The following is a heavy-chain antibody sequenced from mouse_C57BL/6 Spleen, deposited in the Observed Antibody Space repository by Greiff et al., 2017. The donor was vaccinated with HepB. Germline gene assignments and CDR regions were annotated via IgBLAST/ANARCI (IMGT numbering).Heavy chain of an antibody. J-gene: IGHJ4*01. V-gene: IGHV1-81*01. CDR2: IYPRSGNT. D-gene: IGHD2-5*01. Sequence: VKLQESGAELARPGASVKLSCKASGYTFTSYGISWVKQRTGQGLEWIGEIYPRSGNTYYNEKFKGKATLTADKSSSTAYMELRSLTSEDSAVYFCARRNSNYGTGAMDYWGQGTSVTVSS. CDR1: GYTFTSYG. CDR3: ARRNSNYGTGAMDY.